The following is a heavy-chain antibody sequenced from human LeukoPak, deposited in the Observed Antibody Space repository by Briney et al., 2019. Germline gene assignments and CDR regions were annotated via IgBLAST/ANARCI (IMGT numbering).Heavy chain of an antibody. V-gene: IGHV4-4*07. D-gene: IGHD2-15*01. J-gene: IGHJ4*02. CDR2: IYTSGST. CDR1: GGSISSYY. Sequence: SETLSLTCTVSGGSISSYYWSWIRQPAGKGLEWIGRIYTSGSTNYNPSLKSRVTMSVDTSKNQFSLKLSSVTAADTAVYYCARDRTYCSGGGCYMGQIDYWGQGTLVTVSS. CDR3: ARDRTYCSGGGCYMGQIDY.